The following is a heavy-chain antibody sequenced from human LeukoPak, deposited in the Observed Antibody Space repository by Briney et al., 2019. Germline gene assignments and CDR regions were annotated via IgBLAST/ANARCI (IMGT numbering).Heavy chain of an antibody. CDR1: GYTFTSYG. J-gene: IGHJ4*02. Sequence: ASVKVSCKASGYTFTSYGISWVRQAPEQGLEWMGWISAYNGNTNYAQKLQGRVTMTTDTSTSTAYMELRSLRSDDTAVYYCARSRGYDSSGYYPTSYYFDYWGQGTLVTVSS. V-gene: IGHV1-18*01. D-gene: IGHD3-22*01. CDR3: ARSRGYDSSGYYPTSYYFDY. CDR2: ISAYNGNT.